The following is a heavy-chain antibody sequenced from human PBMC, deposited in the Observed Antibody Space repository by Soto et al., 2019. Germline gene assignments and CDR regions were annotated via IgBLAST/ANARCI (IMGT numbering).Heavy chain of an antibody. CDR1: RLAFSSYD. D-gene: IGHD6-13*01. Sequence: GGSLRLSCAASRLAFSSYDMHWFRQATEKGLEWVSAIGTAGDTYYPGSVKGRFTISRENAKNSLYLQMNSLRAGDTAVYYCARGGNSSSWFDRYYYYGMDVWGQGTTVTVSS. CDR2: IGTAGDT. J-gene: IGHJ6*02. CDR3: ARGGNSSSWFDRYYYYGMDV. V-gene: IGHV3-13*01.